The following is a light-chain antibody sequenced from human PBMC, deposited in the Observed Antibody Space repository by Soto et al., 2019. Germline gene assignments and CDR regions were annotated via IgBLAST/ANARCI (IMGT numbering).Light chain of an antibody. V-gene: IGKV1-12*01. CDR3: QQANSFPPT. CDR2: VAS. J-gene: IGKJ2*01. Sequence: DIQMTQSPSSVSASVGDRVTITCRASQGISRWLAWYQQKPGKAPKLLIYVASSLQSGVPSRFSGSGSGADFPLPIGSLQSEDFATYYCQQANSFPPTFGQGTKLEIK. CDR1: QGISRW.